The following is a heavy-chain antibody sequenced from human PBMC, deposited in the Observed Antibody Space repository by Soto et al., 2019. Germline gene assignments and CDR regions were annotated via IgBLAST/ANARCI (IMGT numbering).Heavy chain of an antibody. J-gene: IGHJ4*02. V-gene: IGHV3-74*01. CDR1: GFTFSSYW. CDR2: INSDGSIT. Sequence: GSLRLSCAASGFTFSSYWMHWVRQVPEKGLVWVSRINSDGSITNYADAVKGRFTISRDNVKNTLYLQMNSLRAEDTAVYYCVRYPRSVGGSYRPDYWGQGTLVTVSS. CDR3: VRYPRSVGGSYRPDY. D-gene: IGHD3-16*02.